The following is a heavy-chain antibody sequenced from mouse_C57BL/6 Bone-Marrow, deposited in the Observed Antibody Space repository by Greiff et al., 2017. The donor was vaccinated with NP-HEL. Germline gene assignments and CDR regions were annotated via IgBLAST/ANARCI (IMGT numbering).Heavy chain of an antibody. J-gene: IGHJ2*01. Sequence: EVQLQQFGTELVKPGPLVKISCKASGYPFTDHNMNWVKQSNGKSPEWIGVINPNYGTTSYNQKFKGKATLTVDQSSSTAYMQLNSLTSEDSAVYYCARSEITTAVDYWGQGTTLTVSS. CDR3: ARSEITTAVDY. V-gene: IGHV1-39*01. CDR2: INPNYGTT. D-gene: IGHD1-2*01. CDR1: GYPFTDHN.